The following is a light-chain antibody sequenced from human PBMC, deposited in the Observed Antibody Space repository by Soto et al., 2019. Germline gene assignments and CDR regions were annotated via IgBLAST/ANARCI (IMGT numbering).Light chain of an antibody. CDR2: GAS. V-gene: IGKV3-15*01. Sequence: EIVMTQSPATLSVSPGERATLSCRASQSVSSNLAWYQQKPGQAPRLLIYGASTRATGIPARFSGSGSGTEFTLTISSLQSEDCAVYYCQQYNTWPPITFGQGTRLEIK. J-gene: IGKJ5*01. CDR1: QSVSSN. CDR3: QQYNTWPPIT.